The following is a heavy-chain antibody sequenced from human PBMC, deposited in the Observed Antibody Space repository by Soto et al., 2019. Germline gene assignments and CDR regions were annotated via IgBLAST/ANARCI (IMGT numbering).Heavy chain of an antibody. Sequence: QVQLVQSGAEVKKPGASVKVSCKASGYTFTSYDINWVRQATGQGLEWMGWMNPNSGNTGYAQKLQGRVTMTRNTSISTAYMELSSLRSEDTAVYYCARGEDIVVVVAAYGSDYWGQGTLVTVSS. V-gene: IGHV1-8*01. D-gene: IGHD2-15*01. CDR2: MNPNSGNT. CDR1: GYTFTSYD. J-gene: IGHJ4*02. CDR3: ARGEDIVVVVAAYGSDY.